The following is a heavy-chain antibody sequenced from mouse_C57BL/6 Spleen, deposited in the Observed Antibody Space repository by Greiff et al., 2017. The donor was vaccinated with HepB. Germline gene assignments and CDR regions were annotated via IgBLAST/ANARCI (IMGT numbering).Heavy chain of an antibody. CDR1: GFNFTDDY. V-gene: IGHV14-4*01. J-gene: IGHJ3*01. D-gene: IGHD1-1*01. CDR2: IDPENGDT. Sequence: VQLQQSGAELVRPGASVKLSCTASGFNFTDDYMHWVKQRPEQGLEWIGWIDPENGDTEYASKFQGKATITADTSSNTAYLQLSSLTSEDTAVYYCTTSTTVVATEGFAYWGQGTLVTVSA. CDR3: TTSTTVVATEGFAY.